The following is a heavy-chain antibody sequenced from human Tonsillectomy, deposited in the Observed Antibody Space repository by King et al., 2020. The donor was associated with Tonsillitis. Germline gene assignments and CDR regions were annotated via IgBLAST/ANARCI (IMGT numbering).Heavy chain of an antibody. CDR3: AREGRYLLDDYAMDV. CDR1: GFSFSIHG. CDR2: IWYDGSNK. Sequence: VQLVESGGGVVQPGRSLILSCAASGFSFSIHGMHWVRQAPGKGLEWVAVIWYDGSNKYYADSVKGRFTISRDNSKNTLYLQMNSLRAEDTAVYYCAREGRYLLDDYAMDVWGQGTTVTVSS. J-gene: IGHJ6*02. D-gene: IGHD1-14*01. V-gene: IGHV3-33*08.